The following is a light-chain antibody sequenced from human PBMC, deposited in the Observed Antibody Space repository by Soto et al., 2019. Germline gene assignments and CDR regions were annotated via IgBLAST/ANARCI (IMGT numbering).Light chain of an antibody. CDR1: QSISYF. CDR2: AAS. J-gene: IGKJ3*01. V-gene: IGKV1-39*01. CDR3: QQTYSVPFT. Sequence: DIQMTQSPSSLSASVGDRVTITCRASQSISYFLNWYQQKSGTAPKLLIYAASSLQSGVPLRFSGSESGPDFTLTITNLHPEDFATYYCQQTYSVPFTFGPGTKVDV.